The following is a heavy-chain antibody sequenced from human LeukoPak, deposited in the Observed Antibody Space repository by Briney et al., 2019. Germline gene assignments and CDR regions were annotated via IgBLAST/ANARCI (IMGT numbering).Heavy chain of an antibody. Sequence: SETLSLTCTVSGGSISSSSYYWGWIRQPPGKGLEWIGSIYYSGSTYYNPSLKSRVTISVDTSKNQFSLKLSSVTAADTAVYYCAREGRNYDFWSGYFDYWGQGTLVTVSS. J-gene: IGHJ4*02. CDR1: GGSISSSSYY. CDR3: AREGRNYDFWSGYFDY. V-gene: IGHV4-39*07. D-gene: IGHD3-3*01. CDR2: IYYSGST.